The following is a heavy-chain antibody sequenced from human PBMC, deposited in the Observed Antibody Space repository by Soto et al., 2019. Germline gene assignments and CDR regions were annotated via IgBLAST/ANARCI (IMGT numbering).Heavy chain of an antibody. J-gene: IGHJ5*02. CDR3: ARVSFDHFVHWFDP. D-gene: IGHD3-9*01. CDR2: TYFRSRWYY. V-gene: IGHV6-1*01. CDR1: GDSVSSKTAA. Sequence: SQTLSLTCAISGDSVSSKTAAWNWIRQSPSRGLEWLGRTYFRSRWYYDYAISVKSRITINPDTSKNQFSLLLNSVTPEDTAVYYCARVSFDHFVHWFDPWGQGTLVTVSS.